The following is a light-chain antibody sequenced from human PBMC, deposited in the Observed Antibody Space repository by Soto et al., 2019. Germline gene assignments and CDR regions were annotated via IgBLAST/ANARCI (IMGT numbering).Light chain of an antibody. CDR1: QSVSSSY. CDR2: GAS. V-gene: IGKV3-20*01. CDR3: QQHGSSPGT. Sequence: EIVLTQSPGTLSSSPGERATLSCRASQSVSSSYLAWYQQKPGQAPRLLIYGASRRATGIPDRFSGSGSGTDFTLTISGLEPEDFAVYYCQQHGSSPGTFGQGPKVEIK. J-gene: IGKJ1*01.